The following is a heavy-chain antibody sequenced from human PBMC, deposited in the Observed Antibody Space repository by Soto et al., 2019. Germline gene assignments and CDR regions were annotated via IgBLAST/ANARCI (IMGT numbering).Heavy chain of an antibody. V-gene: IGHV1-18*01. Sequence: ASVKVSCKASGYTFTSYGISWVRQAPGQGLEWMGWISAYNGNTNYAQKLQGRVTMTTDTSTSTAYMELRSLRSDDTSVYFFARDRLRYCSGGSCYPDYWGQGTLVTVSS. CDR3: ARDRLRYCSGGSCYPDY. J-gene: IGHJ4*02. CDR2: ISAYNGNT. D-gene: IGHD2-15*01. CDR1: GYTFTSYG.